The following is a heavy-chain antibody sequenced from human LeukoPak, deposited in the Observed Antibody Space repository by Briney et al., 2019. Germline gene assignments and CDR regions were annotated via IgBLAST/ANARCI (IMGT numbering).Heavy chain of an antibody. CDR1: GFTFSSYA. J-gene: IGHJ4*02. CDR2: ISGSGGST. CDR3: AKGVYDFWSGYYSHTYGY. Sequence: PGGSLRLSCAASGFTFSSYAMSWVRQAPGKGLEWVSAISGSGGSTYYADSVKGRFTISRDNSKNTLYLQMNSLRAEDTAVYYCAKGVYDFWSGYYSHTYGYWGQGTLVTVSS. D-gene: IGHD3-3*01. V-gene: IGHV3-23*01.